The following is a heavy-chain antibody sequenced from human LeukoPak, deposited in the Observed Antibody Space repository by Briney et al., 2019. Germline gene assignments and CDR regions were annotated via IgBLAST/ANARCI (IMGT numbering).Heavy chain of an antibody. J-gene: IGHJ4*02. Sequence: GGSLRLSCAASGFTFSSCAMTWVRQAPGKGLEWVSNLSGSGASTFYADSVKGRFTIPRDNSKNTLSLQMSSLRAEDTAVYFCAKYLGKYSYGYSGLDYWGQGTLVTVSS. CDR2: LSGSGAST. CDR3: AKYLGKYSYGYSGLDY. V-gene: IGHV3-23*01. CDR1: GFTFSSCA. D-gene: IGHD5-18*01.